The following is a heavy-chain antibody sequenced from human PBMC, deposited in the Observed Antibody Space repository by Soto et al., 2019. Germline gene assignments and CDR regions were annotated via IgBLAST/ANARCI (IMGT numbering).Heavy chain of an antibody. D-gene: IGHD6-19*01. V-gene: IGHV1-2*02. J-gene: IGHJ4*02. CDR2: IGPETGAT. CDR1: GYTFTGHC. Sequence: GASVNVSCKDSGYTFTGHCIHWLRQAAEQRPERMGEIGPETGATRYAQKFRGRVTMTREMSIPTVXIQLNNLSPDDATVYCCGRGRSGQIRVSYGGQGTCVTVAS. CDR3: GRGRSGQIRVSY.